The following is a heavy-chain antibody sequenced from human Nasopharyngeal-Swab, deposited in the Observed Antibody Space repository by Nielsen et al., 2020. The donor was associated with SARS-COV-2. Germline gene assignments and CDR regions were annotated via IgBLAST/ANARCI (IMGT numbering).Heavy chain of an antibody. CDR2: IYYSGST. J-gene: IGHJ3*02. Sequence: SETLSLTCTVSGGSISSYYWSWIRQPPGKGLEWIGYIYYSGSTNYNPSLKSRFTISVDTSKNQFSLKLSSVTAADTAVYYCAREPIVVVVAASIHAFDIWGQGTMVTVSS. CDR1: GGSISSYY. D-gene: IGHD2-15*01. CDR3: AREPIVVVVAASIHAFDI. V-gene: IGHV4-59*12.